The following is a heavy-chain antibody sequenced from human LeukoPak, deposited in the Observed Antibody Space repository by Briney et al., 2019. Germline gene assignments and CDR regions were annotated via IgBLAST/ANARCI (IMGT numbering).Heavy chain of an antibody. CDR3: ARGAGIPVAGSLDY. CDR2: IKQDGSEK. D-gene: IGHD6-19*01. CDR1: GFTFSSYW. V-gene: IGHV3-7*01. Sequence: TGGSLRLSCAASGFTFSSYWMSWVRQAPGKGLEWVANIKQDGSEKYYVDSVKGRFTISRDNAKNSLYLQMNSLRAEDTAVYYCARGAGIPVAGSLDYWGQGTLVTVSS. J-gene: IGHJ4*02.